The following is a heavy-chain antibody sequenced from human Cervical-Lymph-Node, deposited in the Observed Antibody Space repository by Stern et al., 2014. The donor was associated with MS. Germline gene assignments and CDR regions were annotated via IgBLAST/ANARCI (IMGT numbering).Heavy chain of an antibody. CDR3: ARKLCSGGSCYSLDY. CDR1: GYNFTNYW. J-gene: IGHJ4*02. Sequence: QLVQSGAEVKKPGESLKISCKGSGYNFTNYWIGWVRQMPGKGLEWMGIIYPGDSDTRYSPSFQGQVTISADKSSSTAYLQWSSLKASDTAMYYCARKLCSGGSCYSLDYWGQGTLVTVSS. D-gene: IGHD2-15*01. V-gene: IGHV5-51*01. CDR2: IYPGDSDT.